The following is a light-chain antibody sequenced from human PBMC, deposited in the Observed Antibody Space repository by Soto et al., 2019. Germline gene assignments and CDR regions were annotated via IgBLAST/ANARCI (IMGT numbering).Light chain of an antibody. CDR1: QSVTTY. CDR2: AAS. J-gene: IGKJ1*01. Sequence: DIQLTQSPSSLSASVGDRVTITCRASQSVTTYLNWYQQKPGKAPKLLISAASSLRDGVPSRFSGSGSGTVFTLTINSLHPEDFAVYYCHQRQSWPRTFGQGTTVDI. V-gene: IGKV1-39*01. CDR3: HQRQSWPRT.